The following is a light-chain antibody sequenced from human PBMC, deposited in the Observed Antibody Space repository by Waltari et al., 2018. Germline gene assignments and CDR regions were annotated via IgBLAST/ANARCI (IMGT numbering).Light chain of an antibody. V-gene: IGKV1-39*01. CDR1: QCVSVF. J-gene: IGKJ5*01. CDR3: QQSYSTPLFT. Sequence: DIQMTQSPSSLSASVGDTVTIACRASQCVSVFLNWYHQKPGKAPERLIHSASSLHSGVPSRFSGRGSGTDFILTISGLQPEDFGTYYCQQSYSTPLFTFGQGTRLEIK. CDR2: SAS.